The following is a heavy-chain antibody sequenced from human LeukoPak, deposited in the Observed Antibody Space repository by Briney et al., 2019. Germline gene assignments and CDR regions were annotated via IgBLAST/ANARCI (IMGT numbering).Heavy chain of an antibody. CDR1: GYSFTSYW. Sequence: GESLKISCKGSGYSFTSYWIGWVRQMPGKGLXXXXXXXPGDSDTRYSPSFQGQVTISADKSISTAYLQWSSLKASDTAMYYCARTVLAVDTAMAIDYWGQGTLVTVSS. CDR2: XXPGDSDT. D-gene: IGHD5-18*01. J-gene: IGHJ4*02. V-gene: IGHV5-51*01. CDR3: ARTVLAVDTAMAIDY.